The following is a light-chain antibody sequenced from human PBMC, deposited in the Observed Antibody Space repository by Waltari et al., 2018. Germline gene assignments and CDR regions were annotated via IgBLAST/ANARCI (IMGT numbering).Light chain of an antibody. V-gene: IGKV1-39*01. CDR1: QSITGY. Sequence: DIQMTQSPSSLSASVGYRITITCRASQSITGYFNWYQQKPGKAPKLLIYAASTLESGVPSRFSGSGSGTDFSLTISSLQPEDVATYYCQASYTEPYFFGQGTKLEIK. J-gene: IGKJ2*01. CDR3: QASYTEPYF. CDR2: AAS.